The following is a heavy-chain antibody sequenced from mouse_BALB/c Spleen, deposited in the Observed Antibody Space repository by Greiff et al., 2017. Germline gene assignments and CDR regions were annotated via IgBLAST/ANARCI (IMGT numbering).Heavy chain of an antibody. J-gene: IGHJ4*01. CDR3: ARGDYGSSLYAMDY. CDR1: GFTFSSYA. CDR2: ISSGGSYT. V-gene: IGHV5-9-4*01. D-gene: IGHD1-1*01. Sequence: EVQLVESGGGLVKPGGSLKLSCAASGFTFSSYAMSWVRQSPEKRLEWVAEISSGGSYTYYPDTVTGRFTISRDNAKNTLYLEMSSLRSEDTAMYYCARGDYGSSLYAMDYWGQGTSVTVSS.